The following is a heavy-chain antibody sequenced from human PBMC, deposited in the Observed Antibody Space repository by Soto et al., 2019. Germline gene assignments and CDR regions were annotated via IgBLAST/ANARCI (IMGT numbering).Heavy chain of an antibody. J-gene: IGHJ6*02. Sequence: GASVKVSCKASGYVFSSSFVHWVRQAPGQGLEWMAMINPTVGSTSYAHNFQGRIAVTRDTSTATVYLDLSSLRSADTAIYYCAREVNTVIMPGDTEDYSGLDVWGQGXTVTVPS. CDR3: AREVNTVIMPGDTEDYSGLDV. V-gene: IGHV1-46*01. CDR1: GYVFSSSF. D-gene: IGHD2-21*02. CDR2: INPTVGST.